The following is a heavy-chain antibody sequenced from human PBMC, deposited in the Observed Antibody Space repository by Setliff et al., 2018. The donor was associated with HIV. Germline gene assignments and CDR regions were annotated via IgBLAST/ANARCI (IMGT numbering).Heavy chain of an antibody. V-gene: IGHV3-30*02. Sequence: GGSLRLSCAASGFTFSSHAVHWVRQAPGKGLEWVAFIRSAASTKSYADSVKDRFTISRDNSKDTLYLQMNSLRPEDTAVYYCASRPSGDYG. CDR2: IRSAASTK. J-gene: IGHJ6*01. CDR3: ASRPSGDYG. D-gene: IGHD4-17*01. CDR1: GFTFSSHA.